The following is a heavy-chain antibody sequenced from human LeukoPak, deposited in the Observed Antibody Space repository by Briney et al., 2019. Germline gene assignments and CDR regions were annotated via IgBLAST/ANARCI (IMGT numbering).Heavy chain of an antibody. V-gene: IGHV3-30*03. CDR2: ISYDGSDE. CDR3: VASSGSYHY. D-gene: IGHD3-10*01. J-gene: IGHJ4*02. Sequence: GRSLSLSCAASGFTFNTYGMHWVRQAPGKGLEWVAIISYDGSDEYYADSVKGRFTISRDNSKNTLSLQVHSLTAEDTAVYYCVASSGSYHYWGQGTLVTVSS. CDR1: GFTFNTYG.